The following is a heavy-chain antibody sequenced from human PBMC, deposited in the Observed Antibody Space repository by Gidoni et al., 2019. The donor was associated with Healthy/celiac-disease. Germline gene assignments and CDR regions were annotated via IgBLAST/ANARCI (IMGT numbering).Heavy chain of an antibody. D-gene: IGHD4-4*01. J-gene: IGHJ3*02. CDR1: GYRFTSYL. CDR3: ARQRWPYSNYFSSVHAFDI. V-gene: IGHV5-51*01. Sequence: EVQLVQSGAEVTKPGEAPKIPRKGSGYRFTSYLIGWVRQMPGKGLEWMGIIYPGDSDTRYSPSFQGQVTISADKSISTAYLQWSSLKASDTAMYYCARQRWPYSNYFSSVHAFDIWGQGTMVTVSS. CDR2: IYPGDSDT.